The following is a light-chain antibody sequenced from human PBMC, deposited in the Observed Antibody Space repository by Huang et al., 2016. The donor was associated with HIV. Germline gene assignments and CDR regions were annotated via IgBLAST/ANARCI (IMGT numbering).Light chain of an antibody. CDR1: QDISTS. J-gene: IGKJ1*01. Sequence: DIQMTQSPSSLSASVGDRVTITCHASQDISTSLNWYQQKPGNAPKVLIYAASNLETGVPSRFSGSGSGTDFTFTISSLQPGDIATYYCQQYDNLPWTFGQGTKVEIK. V-gene: IGKV1-33*01. CDR3: QQYDNLPWT. CDR2: AAS.